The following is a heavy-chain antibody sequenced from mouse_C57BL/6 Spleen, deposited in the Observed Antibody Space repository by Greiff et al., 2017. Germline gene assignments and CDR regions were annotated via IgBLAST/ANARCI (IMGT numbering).Heavy chain of an antibody. V-gene: IGHV1-75*01. D-gene: IGHD1-1*01. Sequence: VQLQQSGPELVKPGASVKISCKASGYTFTDYYINWVKQRPGQGLEWIGWIFPGSGSTYYNEKFKGKATLTVDKSSSTAYMLLSSLTSEDSAVYFCALYYYGSSSYYFDYWGQGTTLTVSS. CDR3: ALYYYGSSSYYFDY. CDR2: IFPGSGST. CDR1: GYTFTDYY. J-gene: IGHJ2*01.